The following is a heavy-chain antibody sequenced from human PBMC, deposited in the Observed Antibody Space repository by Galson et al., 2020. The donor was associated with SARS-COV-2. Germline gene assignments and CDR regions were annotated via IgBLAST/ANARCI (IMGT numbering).Heavy chain of an antibody. Sequence: SETLTLTCAVYGGSFSGYYWSWIRQPPGKGLEWIGEINHSGSTNYNPSLKSRVTISVDTSKNQFSLKLSSVTAADTAVYYCARVKGSGYYYRGSLASGDFDYWGQGTLVTVSS. CDR2: INHSGST. V-gene: IGHV4-34*01. J-gene: IGHJ4*02. D-gene: IGHD3-22*01. CDR3: ARVKGSGYYYRGSLASGDFDY. CDR1: GGSFSGYY.